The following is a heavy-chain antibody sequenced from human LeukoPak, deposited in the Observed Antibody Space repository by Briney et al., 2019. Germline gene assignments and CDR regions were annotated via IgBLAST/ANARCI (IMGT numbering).Heavy chain of an antibody. Sequence: GGSLRLSCAASGFTFSNAWMNWVRQAPGKGLEWVGRIKSKTDGGTTDYAAPVKGRFTISRDDSKNTLYLQMNSLKTEDTAVYYCTTDLDYDILTGRRDYWGQGTLVTVSS. CDR1: GFTFSNAW. D-gene: IGHD3-9*01. CDR3: TTDLDYDILTGRRDY. J-gene: IGHJ4*02. CDR2: IKSKTDGGTT. V-gene: IGHV3-15*07.